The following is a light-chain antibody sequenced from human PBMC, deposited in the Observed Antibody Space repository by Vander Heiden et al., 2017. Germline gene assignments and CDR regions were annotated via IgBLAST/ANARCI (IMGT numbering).Light chain of an antibody. V-gene: IGKV1-39*01. CDR1: QSISSY. J-gene: IGKJ4*01. Sequence: DIQMTHPPSSLSASVGDRVTITCRASQSISSYLTWYQQKPGKAPKLLIYAASSLQSGVPSRFTGSGYGTDFTLTISRLQPEDSATYYCQQCYTNPFTFGGGTKVEIK. CDR2: AAS. CDR3: QQCYTNPFT.